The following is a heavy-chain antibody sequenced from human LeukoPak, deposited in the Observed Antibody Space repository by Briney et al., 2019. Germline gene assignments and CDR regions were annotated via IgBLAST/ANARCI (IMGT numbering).Heavy chain of an antibody. Sequence: PGGSLRLSCAASGFTFSIYAMSWVRQAPGKGLEWGSAISGSGGSTYYADSVKGRFTISRDNSKNTLYTQMNSLRAEDTAVYYCAKDNDYGGNSGYNWFDPWGQGTLVTVSS. D-gene: IGHD4-23*01. CDR2: ISGSGGST. J-gene: IGHJ5*02. V-gene: IGHV3-23*01. CDR1: GFTFSIYA. CDR3: AKDNDYGGNSGYNWFDP.